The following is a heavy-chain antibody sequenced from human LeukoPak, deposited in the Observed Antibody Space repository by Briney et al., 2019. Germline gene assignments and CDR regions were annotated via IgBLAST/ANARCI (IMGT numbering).Heavy chain of an antibody. D-gene: IGHD3-3*01. CDR3: ASGSYYDFWSGYSRYYYYYMDV. J-gene: IGHJ6*03. V-gene: IGHV1-69*05. Sequence: GSSVKVSCKASGGTFSSYAISWVRQAPGQGLEWMGRIIPIFGTANYAQKFQGRVTITTDESTSTAYMELSSLRSEETAVYYCASGSYYDFWSGYSRYYYYYMDVWGKGTTVTVSS. CDR1: GGTFSSYA. CDR2: IIPIFGTA.